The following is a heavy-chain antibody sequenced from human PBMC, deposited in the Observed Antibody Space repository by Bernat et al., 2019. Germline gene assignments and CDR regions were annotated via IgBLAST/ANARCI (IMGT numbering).Heavy chain of an antibody. J-gene: IGHJ2*01. V-gene: IGHV4-59*08. CDR1: GGSISSYY. CDR3: ARGWGYLDP. D-gene: IGHD3-16*01. Sequence: QVQLQESGPGLVKPSETLSLTCTVSGGSISSYYWSWIRQPPGKGLEWIGYIYYSGSTNYNPSLKSRVTISVDTSKNQFSLKLSSVTAADTAVYYCARGWGYLDPWGRGTLVTVSA. CDR2: IYYSGST.